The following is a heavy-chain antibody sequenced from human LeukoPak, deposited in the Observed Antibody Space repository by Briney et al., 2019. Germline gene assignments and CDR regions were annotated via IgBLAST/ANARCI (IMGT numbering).Heavy chain of an antibody. CDR1: GYTFTVYY. V-gene: IGHV1-2*02. Sequence: ASVTLSFTASGYTFTVYYMHWVRQAPGQGLEWMGWINPRNGTTNYAQKFQGRVTMTRDTSNRTAYVELSRLGSDDTAVYYCARGIRHYYDSSGYNWFDPWGQGTLVTVSS. CDR2: INPRNGTT. J-gene: IGHJ5*02. CDR3: ARGIRHYYDSSGYNWFDP. D-gene: IGHD3-22*01.